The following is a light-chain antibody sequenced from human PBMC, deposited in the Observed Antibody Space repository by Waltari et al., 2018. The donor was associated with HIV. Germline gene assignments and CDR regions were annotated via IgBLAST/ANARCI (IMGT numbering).Light chain of an antibody. CDR1: SSNIGTNT. CDR2: SNN. V-gene: IGLV1-44*01. J-gene: IGLJ3*02. Sequence: QSVLTQPPSASGTPGQRVTISCSGSSSNIGTNTVHWYQHLPGSSPKLLIYSNNRWPAGVPDRFSASKSGTSASLAISGLRSEDEAEYYCAAWDENLNGLFGGGTKLTVL. CDR3: AAWDENLNGL.